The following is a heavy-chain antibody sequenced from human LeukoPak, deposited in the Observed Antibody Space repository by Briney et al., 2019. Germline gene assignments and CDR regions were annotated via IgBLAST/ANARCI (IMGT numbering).Heavy chain of an antibody. V-gene: IGHV3-23*01. Sequence: GGSLRLSCAASGFTFSSYGMSWVRQAPGKGLEWVSAISDSGGSTYYADSVKGRFTISRDNSKNTLYLQMGSLRAEDMAVYYCARHVSGSYSPLDYWGQGTLVTVSS. J-gene: IGHJ4*02. CDR1: GFTFSSYG. D-gene: IGHD1-26*01. CDR3: ARHVSGSYSPLDY. CDR2: ISDSGGST.